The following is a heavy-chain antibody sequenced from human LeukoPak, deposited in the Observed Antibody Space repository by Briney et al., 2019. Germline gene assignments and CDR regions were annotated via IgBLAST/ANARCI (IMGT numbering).Heavy chain of an antibody. J-gene: IGHJ4*02. Sequence: ASVKVSCKASGYTFTSYGISWVRQAPGQGLEWMGWISAYNGNTNYAQKLQGRVTMTTDTSTSTAYMELRSLRSDDTAVYYCAREYYYYVLGRYPSLGFDHWGQGTPVT. CDR3: AREYYYYVLGRYPSLGFDH. CDR2: ISAYNGNT. V-gene: IGHV1-18*01. D-gene: IGHD3-16*02. CDR1: GYTFTSYG.